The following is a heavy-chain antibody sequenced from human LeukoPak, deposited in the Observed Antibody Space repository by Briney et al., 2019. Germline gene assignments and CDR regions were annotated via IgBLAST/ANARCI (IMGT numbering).Heavy chain of an antibody. CDR1: GGTFSSYA. D-gene: IGHD2-21*02. Sequence: ASVKVSCKASGGTFSSYAISWARQAPGQGLEWMGRIIPIFGTANYAQKFQGRVTITTDESTSTAYMELSSLRSEDTAVYYCAREPPSIVVVTAQSAEYFQHWGQGTLVTVSS. CDR2: IIPIFGTA. J-gene: IGHJ1*01. CDR3: AREPPSIVVVTAQSAEYFQH. V-gene: IGHV1-69*05.